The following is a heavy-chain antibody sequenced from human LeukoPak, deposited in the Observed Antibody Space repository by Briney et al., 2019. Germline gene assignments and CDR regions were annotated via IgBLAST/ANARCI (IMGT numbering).Heavy chain of an antibody. CDR2: IYTSGST. CDR3: AREGYYDYVWGSYRYAFDI. CDR1: GGSVSSYY. Sequence: SETLSLTCTVSGGSVSSYYWSWIRQPAGKGLEWIGRIYTSGSTNYNPSLKSRVTISVDTSKNQFSLRLSSVTAADTAVYYCAREGYYDYVWGSYRYAFDIWGQGTMVTVSS. V-gene: IGHV4-4*07. D-gene: IGHD3-16*02. J-gene: IGHJ3*02.